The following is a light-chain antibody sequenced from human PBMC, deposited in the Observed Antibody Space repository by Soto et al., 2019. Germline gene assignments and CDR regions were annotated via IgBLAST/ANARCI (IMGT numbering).Light chain of an antibody. J-gene: IGKJ4*01. CDR1: QSVSSF. CDR3: QQRSNRLLT. CDR2: YTS. Sequence: EIVLTQSPATLSLSPGERATLSCRASQSVSSFLAWYQQQPGQAPKLLIYYTSNRATDIPARFSGSGSGTDFTLTISSLEPEDFAVYYCQQRSNRLLTFGGGTKVEIK. V-gene: IGKV3-11*01.